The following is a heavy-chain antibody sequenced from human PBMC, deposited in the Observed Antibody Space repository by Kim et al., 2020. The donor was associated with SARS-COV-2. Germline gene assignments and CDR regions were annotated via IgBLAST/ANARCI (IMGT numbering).Heavy chain of an antibody. V-gene: IGHV7-4-1*02. CDR2: INTNTGNP. CDR1: GYTFTSYA. J-gene: IGHJ5*02. D-gene: IGHD1-26*01. Sequence: ASVKVSCKASGYTFTSYAMNWVRQAPGQGLEWMGWINTNTGNPTYAQGFTGRFVFSLDTSGRTAYLQISSLQAEGTAVYYCPRGIVGARAYNWFDPWGQG. CDR3: PRGIVGARAYNWFDP.